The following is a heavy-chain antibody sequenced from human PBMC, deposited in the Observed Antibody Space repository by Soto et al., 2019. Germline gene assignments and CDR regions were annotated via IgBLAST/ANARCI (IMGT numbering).Heavy chain of an antibody. D-gene: IGHD5-12*01. CDR1: GFTFDDYA. Sequence: EVQLVESGGGLVQPGRSLRLSCAASGFTFDDYAMHWVRQAPGKGLEWVSGISWNSGSIGYADSVKGRFTISRDNAKNSLYLQMNSLRAEDTAFYYCAKYISPPRGYDFGGFDYWGQGTLVTVSS. CDR3: AKYISPPRGYDFGGFDY. CDR2: ISWNSGSI. V-gene: IGHV3-9*01. J-gene: IGHJ4*02.